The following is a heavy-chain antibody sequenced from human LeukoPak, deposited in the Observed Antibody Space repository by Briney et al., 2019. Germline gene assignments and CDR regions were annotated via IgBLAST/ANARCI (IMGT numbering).Heavy chain of an antibody. D-gene: IGHD1-26*01. CDR2: IYSGGST. CDR3: ARSGAFVPPGYFDY. CDR1: GFTVSSNY. Sequence: GGSLRLSCAASGFTVSSNYMSWVRQAPGKGLEWVSVIYSGGSTYYADSVKGRFTISRDNSKNTLYLQMNSLRAEDTAVYYCARSGAFVPPGYFDYWGQGTLVTVSS. J-gene: IGHJ4*02. V-gene: IGHV3-53*01.